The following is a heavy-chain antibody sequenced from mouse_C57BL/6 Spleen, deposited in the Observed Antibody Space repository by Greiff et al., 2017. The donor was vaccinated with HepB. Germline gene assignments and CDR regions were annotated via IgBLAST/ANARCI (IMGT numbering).Heavy chain of an antibody. J-gene: IGHJ2*01. D-gene: IGHD2-14*01. CDR1: GYAFSSSW. V-gene: IGHV1-82*01. CDR3: ARTGGYPYFGY. Sequence: QVQLQQSGPELVKPGASVKISCKASGYAFSSSWMNWVKQRPGKGLEWIGRIYPGDGDTNYNGKFKGKATLTADKSSSTAYMQLSSLTSEDSAVYFGARTGGYPYFGYWGQGTTLTVSS. CDR2: IYPGDGDT.